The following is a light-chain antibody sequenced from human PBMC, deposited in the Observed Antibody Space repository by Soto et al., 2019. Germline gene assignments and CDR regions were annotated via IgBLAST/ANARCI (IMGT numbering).Light chain of an antibody. CDR1: QSVSSSY. CDR3: QQYGSSPRT. CDR2: GAS. J-gene: IGKJ1*01. V-gene: IGKV3-20*01. Sequence: EIVLTQSPGTLSLSPGERATLSCRASQSVSSSYLAWYQQKPGQAPRLLIYGASSRATGIPDRFSGSGSGTDFTLTISRLEPGDFAVYYCQQYGSSPRTFGQGTKVDSK.